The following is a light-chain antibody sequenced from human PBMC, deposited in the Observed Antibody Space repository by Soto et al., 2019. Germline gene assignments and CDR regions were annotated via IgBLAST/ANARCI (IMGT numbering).Light chain of an antibody. CDR2: DAS. CDR3: QQYNNFWT. Sequence: DIQMTQSPSALSASVGDRVTITCRASQSISSWLAWYQQKPGKAPRLLTYDASYLERGVPSRFSGSGSGTEFTLTISDLQPDDLATYYCQQYNNFWTFGPGTKVDIK. CDR1: QSISSW. J-gene: IGKJ1*01. V-gene: IGKV1-5*01.